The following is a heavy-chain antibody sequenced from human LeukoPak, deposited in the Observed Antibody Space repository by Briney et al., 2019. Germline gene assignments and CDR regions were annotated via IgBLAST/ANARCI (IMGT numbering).Heavy chain of an antibody. J-gene: IGHJ4*02. D-gene: IGHD2-15*01. Sequence: GGSLRLSCAASGFTFSSYTINWVRQAPGKGLEWVSSINNSGLYIYYADSLKGRFTISRDNAKNSVSLQINSLRADDTAVYYCGRVSDYCTGGSCYSDYWGQGTLVTVSS. CDR1: GFTFSSYT. CDR2: INNSGLYI. V-gene: IGHV3-21*01. CDR3: GRVSDYCTGGSCYSDY.